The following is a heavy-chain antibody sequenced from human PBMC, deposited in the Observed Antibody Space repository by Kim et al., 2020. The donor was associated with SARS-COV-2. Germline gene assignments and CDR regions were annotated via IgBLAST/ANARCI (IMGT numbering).Heavy chain of an antibody. V-gene: IGHV3-30*04. CDR3: ARAPRSGSYYTVSYYFDY. CDR1: GFTFSSYA. J-gene: IGHJ4*02. CDR2: ISYDGSNK. Sequence: GGSLRLSCAASGFTFSSYAMHWVRQAPGKGLEWVAVISYDGSNKYYADSVKGRFTISRDNSKNTLYLQMNSLRAEDTAVYYCARAPRSGSYYTVSYYFDYWGQGTLVTVSS. D-gene: IGHD3-10*01.